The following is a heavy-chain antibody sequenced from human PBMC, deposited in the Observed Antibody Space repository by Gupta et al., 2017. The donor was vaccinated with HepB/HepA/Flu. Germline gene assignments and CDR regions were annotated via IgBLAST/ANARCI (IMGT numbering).Heavy chain of an antibody. Sequence: QLQLLQSGPGLMKPSATLSLTCTVSGNSIRASSNSWNWIRQPPGKGLELSGGIYSSGYTYYNPSLKSRVTISVDTSKNQLLLELLSVTAADTAVYYCARPSRDWGRGTLVAVSS. CDR1: GNSIRASSNS. J-gene: IGHJ4*02. CDR3: ARPSRD. V-gene: IGHV4-39*01. CDR2: IYSSGYT.